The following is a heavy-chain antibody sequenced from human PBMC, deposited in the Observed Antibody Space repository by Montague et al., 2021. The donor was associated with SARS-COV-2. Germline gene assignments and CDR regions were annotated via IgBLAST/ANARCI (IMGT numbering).Heavy chain of an antibody. CDR2: INYGGST. CDR3: ARGAPEY. V-gene: IGHV4-34*01. Sequence: SETLSLTCAVYGGSFSDYHCTWIRQSPGEGLEWIGQINYGGSTKYNTSHKSGVTISIDTSKNQFSLKLTSATAADTAVYYCARGAPEYWGQGTLVTVSS. J-gene: IGHJ4*02. CDR1: GGSFSDYH.